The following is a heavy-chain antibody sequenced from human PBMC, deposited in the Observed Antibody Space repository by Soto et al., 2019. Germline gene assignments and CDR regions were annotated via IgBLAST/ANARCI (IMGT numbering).Heavy chain of an antibody. CDR1: GFTFSSYP. CDR3: AKLLVFEWAVVQDFDY. J-gene: IGHJ4*02. CDR2: TPYDGSNK. V-gene: IGHV3-30*18. Sequence: GGSLRLSCAASGFTFSSYPIHWVRQAPGKGLEWVAVTPYDGSNKYYADSVKGRFTISRDNSKNTLHLQMNSLRPEDTAVYYCAKLLVFEWAVVQDFDYWGQGTLVTVSS. D-gene: IGHD3-3*01.